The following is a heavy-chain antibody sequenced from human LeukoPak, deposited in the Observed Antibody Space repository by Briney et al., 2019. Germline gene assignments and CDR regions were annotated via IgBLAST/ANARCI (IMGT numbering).Heavy chain of an antibody. CDR3: ARGYCSSTSCYFSSSYNWFDP. V-gene: IGHV3-74*01. D-gene: IGHD2-2*01. CDR2: INRDGSRT. CDR1: GFTFSSYW. J-gene: IGHJ5*02. Sequence: GESLRLFCAASGFTFSSYWMHWVRQAPGKGLVWVSRINRDGSRTSYAASVKGRLTISRDNPKNALSLQMNSLRAEDTAVYYCARGYCSSTSCYFSSSYNWFDPWGQGTLVTVSS.